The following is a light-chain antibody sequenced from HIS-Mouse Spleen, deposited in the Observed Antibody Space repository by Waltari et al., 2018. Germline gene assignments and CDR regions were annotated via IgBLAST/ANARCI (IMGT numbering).Light chain of an antibody. CDR1: RIRSYY. Sequence: SSELTQDPAVSVALGQTVRSTCQGDRIRSYYASWYQQKPGQAPVLVIYGKNNRPSGIPDRFSGSSSGNTASLTITGAQAEDEADYYCNSRDSSGNHLSVFGTGTKVTVL. CDR2: GKN. J-gene: IGLJ1*01. V-gene: IGLV3-19*01. CDR3: NSRDSSGNHLSV.